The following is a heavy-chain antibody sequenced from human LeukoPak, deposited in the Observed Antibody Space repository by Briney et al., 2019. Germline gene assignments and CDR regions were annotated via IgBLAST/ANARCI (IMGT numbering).Heavy chain of an antibody. CDR1: GFAVSNYW. CDR3: AREDTKVYVSTVYLDY. CDR2: IKEDGSEK. J-gene: IGHJ4*02. V-gene: IGHV3-7*01. D-gene: IGHD5/OR15-5a*01. Sequence: GWSLRLSCAASGFAVSNYWMSWVRQAPGKGLECVANIKEDGSEKYYVDSVKGRFTISRDSVRHSLYLQMNSLRAEDTAVYYCAREDTKVYVSTVYLDYWGQGTLVTVSS.